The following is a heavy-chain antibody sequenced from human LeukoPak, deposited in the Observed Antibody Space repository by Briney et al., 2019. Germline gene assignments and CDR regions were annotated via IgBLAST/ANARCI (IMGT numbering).Heavy chain of an antibody. D-gene: IGHD2-15*01. J-gene: IGHJ6*02. V-gene: IGHV3-48*03. Sequence: QPGGSLRLSCAASGFTFSSYEMNWVREAPGKGLEWVSYISSSGSTIYYADSVKGRFTISRDNAKNSLYLQMNSLRAEDTAVYYCARSYCSGGSCYSYYYYGMDVWGQGTTVTVSS. CDR2: ISSSGSTI. CDR1: GFTFSSYE. CDR3: ARSYCSGGSCYSYYYYGMDV.